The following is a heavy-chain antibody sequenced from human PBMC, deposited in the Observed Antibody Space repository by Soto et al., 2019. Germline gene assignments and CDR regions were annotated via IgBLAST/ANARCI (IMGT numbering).Heavy chain of an antibody. V-gene: IGHV4-39*01. CDR1: GGPIATSSYY. CDR3: ARFYTTYDY. D-gene: IGHD1-1*01. J-gene: IGHJ4*02. CDR2: IYYSGFT. Sequence: SETLSLTCNVSGGPIATSSYYWGWIRQPPGKVLEWIVAIYYSGFTDYNPSFKGRVTRALDTSNNQFSLRLSCVTAADTAVYYFARFYTTYDYWGQGTLVTVSS.